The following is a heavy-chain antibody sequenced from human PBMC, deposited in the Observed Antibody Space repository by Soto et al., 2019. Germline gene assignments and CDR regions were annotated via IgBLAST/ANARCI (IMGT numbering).Heavy chain of an antibody. V-gene: IGHV1-8*01. J-gene: IGHJ4*02. D-gene: IGHD6-19*01. Sequence: QVQLVQSGAEVKKPGASVKVSCKASGYTFTNYDINWVRQATGQGLEWMGWMNHDSGNTNYAQKFQGRVTITRNTSESTSYMELGSLSSGERAVYYCAIGHSRGWYVCDYWGPGPLVTVAS. CDR1: GYTFTNYD. CDR2: MNHDSGNT. CDR3: AIGHSRGWYVCDY.